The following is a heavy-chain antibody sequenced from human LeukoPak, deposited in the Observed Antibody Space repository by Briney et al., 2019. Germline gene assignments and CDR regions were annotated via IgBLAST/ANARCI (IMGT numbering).Heavy chain of an antibody. CDR1: GFTFSSYW. Sequence: PGGSLRLSCAASGFTFSSYWMHWVRQAPGKGQVWVSRINSDGSTTNYADSVKGRFTISRDNTKNTLYLQMNSLRAEDTAVYYCARGYDWNDALGYWGQGTLVTVSS. CDR2: INSDGSTT. D-gene: IGHD1-20*01. V-gene: IGHV3-74*01. J-gene: IGHJ4*02. CDR3: ARGYDWNDALGY.